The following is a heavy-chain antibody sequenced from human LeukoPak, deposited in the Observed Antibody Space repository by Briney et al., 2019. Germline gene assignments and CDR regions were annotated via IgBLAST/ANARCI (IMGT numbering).Heavy chain of an antibody. CDR1: GFTFSSYE. J-gene: IGHJ3*02. V-gene: IGHV3-53*01. CDR3: ARDGAGTTGAFDI. Sequence: GGSLRLSCAASGFTFSSYEMNWVRQAPGKGLEWVSVIYSGGSTYYADSVKGRFTISRDNSKNTLYLQMNSLRAEDTAVYYCARDGAGTTGAFDIWGQGTMVTVSS. CDR2: IYSGGST. D-gene: IGHD1-1*01.